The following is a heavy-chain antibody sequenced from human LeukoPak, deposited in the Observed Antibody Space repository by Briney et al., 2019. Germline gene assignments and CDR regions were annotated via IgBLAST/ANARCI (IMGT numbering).Heavy chain of an antibody. CDR1: GFTVSSNY. CDR3: GLGSGRSDFDY. CDR2: IYSGGST. D-gene: IGHD3-10*01. V-gene: IGHV3-53*01. J-gene: IGHJ4*02. Sequence: GGSLRLSCAASGFTVSSNYMSWVRQAPGKGLEWVSVIYSGGSTYYADSVKGRFTISRDDSKNTVYLQMNSLKIEDTAVYYCGLGSGRSDFDYWGQGTLVTVSS.